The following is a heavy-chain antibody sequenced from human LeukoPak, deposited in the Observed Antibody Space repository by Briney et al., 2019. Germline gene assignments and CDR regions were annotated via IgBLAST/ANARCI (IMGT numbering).Heavy chain of an antibody. CDR1: GYTFTDYY. J-gene: IGHJ4*02. D-gene: IGHD2/OR15-2a*01. Sequence: ASVKVSCKASGYTFTDYYLHWVRQAPGQGLEWMGWINPNSGDTIYAHEFQGTVTMTRDTSISTVYMELSRLRSDDTAVYYCARDVIYWGQGTLVTVSS. CDR2: INPNSGDT. CDR3: ARDVIY. V-gene: IGHV1-2*07.